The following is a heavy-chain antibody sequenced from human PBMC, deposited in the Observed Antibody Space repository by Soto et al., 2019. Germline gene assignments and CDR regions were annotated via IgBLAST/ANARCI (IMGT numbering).Heavy chain of an antibody. CDR3: AREYYGSGNYYYGMDV. CDR2: IGTAGDT. J-gene: IGHJ6*02. CDR1: GFTFSSYD. D-gene: IGHD3-10*01. V-gene: IGHV3-13*04. Sequence: EVQLVESGGGLVQPGGSLRLSCAASGFTFSSYDMHWVRQATGKGLEWVSAIGTAGDTYYPGSVKGRFTISRENAKNSLYLQMNSLRDGDTAVYYCAREYYGSGNYYYGMDVWGQGTTVTVSS.